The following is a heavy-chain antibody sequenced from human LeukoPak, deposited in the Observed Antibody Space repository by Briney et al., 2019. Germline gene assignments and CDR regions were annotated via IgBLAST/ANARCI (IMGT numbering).Heavy chain of an antibody. Sequence: GRSLRLSCAASGFSLSDYAMHWVRQAPGKGLEWVALIWDDGIDKYYADSVKGRFTISRDNSKNTLFLQMSSLRAEDTAVYYCARSGGIYYVLDYWSLGTLVTVSS. CDR2: IWDDGIDK. V-gene: IGHV3-33*01. D-gene: IGHD1-26*01. CDR1: GFSLSDYA. CDR3: ARSGGIYYVLDY. J-gene: IGHJ4*02.